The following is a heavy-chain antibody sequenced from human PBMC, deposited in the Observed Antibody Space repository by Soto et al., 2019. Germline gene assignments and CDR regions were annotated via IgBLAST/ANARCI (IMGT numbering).Heavy chain of an antibody. CDR2: IYYSGST. CDR3: ARTPRRDYFDY. Sequence: SETLSLTCTVSGGSISSYYWSWIRQHPGKGLEWIGYIYYSGSTYYNPSLKSRVTISVDTSKNQFSLKLSSVTAADTAVYYCARTPRRDYFDYWGQGTLVTVSS. V-gene: IGHV4-59*06. CDR1: GGSISSYY. J-gene: IGHJ4*02.